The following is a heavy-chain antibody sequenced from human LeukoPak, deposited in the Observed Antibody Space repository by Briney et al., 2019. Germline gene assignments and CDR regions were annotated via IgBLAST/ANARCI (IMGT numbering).Heavy chain of an antibody. D-gene: IGHD3-10*01. Sequence: ASVTVSCKASGYTFTRYAISWVRQAPGQGLEWMGWISGYNGYTNYTQKFQGRVTMTTDTSTTTAYMEVRSLRSDDTAVYYCARGQPNRLLWFGELLSNINPFDYWGQGTLVTVSS. CDR3: ARGQPNRLLWFGELLSNINPFDY. J-gene: IGHJ4*02. V-gene: IGHV1-18*01. CDR2: ISGYNGYT. CDR1: GYTFTRYA.